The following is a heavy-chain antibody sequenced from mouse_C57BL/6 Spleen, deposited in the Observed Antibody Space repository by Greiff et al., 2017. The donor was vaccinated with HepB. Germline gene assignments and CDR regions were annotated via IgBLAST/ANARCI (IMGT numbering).Heavy chain of an antibody. CDR3: ARYYDYDEDNY. V-gene: IGHV3-6*01. D-gene: IGHD2-4*01. Sequence: ESGPGLVKPSQSLSLTCSVTGYSITSGYYWNWIRQFPGNKLEWMGYISYDGSNNYNPSLKNRISITRDTSKNQFFLKLNSVTTEDTATYYCARYYDYDEDNYWGQGTTLTVSS. J-gene: IGHJ2*01. CDR1: GYSITSGYY. CDR2: ISYDGSN.